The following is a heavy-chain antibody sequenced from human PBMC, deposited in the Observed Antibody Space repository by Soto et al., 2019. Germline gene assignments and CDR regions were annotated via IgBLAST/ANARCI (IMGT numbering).Heavy chain of an antibody. Sequence: QVQRVESGGGVVQPGRSLRLSCAASGFTFSSYALHWVRQAPGKGLEWVAVLSHDGNSEYYADSVKGRFTISRDNSRNTLYLQMNSLRDEDTAVYYCARDGGPDYGDYWGQGTLVTVSS. CDR3: ARDGGPDYGDY. CDR2: LSHDGNSE. J-gene: IGHJ4*02. CDR1: GFTFSSYA. V-gene: IGHV3-30-3*01. D-gene: IGHD3-10*01.